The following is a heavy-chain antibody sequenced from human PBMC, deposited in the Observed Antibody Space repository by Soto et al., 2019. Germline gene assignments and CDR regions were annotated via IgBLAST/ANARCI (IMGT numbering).Heavy chain of an antibody. D-gene: IGHD6-13*01. CDR3: ARGRGKYVAAGTSYYYYYYMDV. CDR2: IYYSGST. V-gene: IGHV4-39*01. CDR1: GGSISSSSYY. Sequence: QLQLQESGPGLVKPSETLSLTCTVSGGSISSSSYYWGWIRQPPGKGLEWIGSIYYSGSTYYNPSLKSRVTISVDTSKNQCSLKLSSVTAADTAVYYCARGRGKYVAAGTSYYYYYYMDVWGKGTTVTVSS. J-gene: IGHJ6*03.